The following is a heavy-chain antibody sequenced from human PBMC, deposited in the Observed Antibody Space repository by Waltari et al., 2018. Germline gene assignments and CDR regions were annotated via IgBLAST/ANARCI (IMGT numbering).Heavy chain of an antibody. J-gene: IGHJ6*02. CDR1: GYTFTSYY. CDR3: ARDRDFWSGYSNYYYYYGMDV. CDR2: INPSGGST. Sequence: QVQLVQSGAEVKKPGASVKVSCKASGYTFTSYYMHWVRQAPGQGLEWMGIINPSGGSTSYAQKVQGRVTMTRDTSTSTVYMELSSLRSEDTAVYYCARDRDFWSGYSNYYYYYGMDVWGQGTTVTVSS. V-gene: IGHV1-46*01. D-gene: IGHD3-3*01.